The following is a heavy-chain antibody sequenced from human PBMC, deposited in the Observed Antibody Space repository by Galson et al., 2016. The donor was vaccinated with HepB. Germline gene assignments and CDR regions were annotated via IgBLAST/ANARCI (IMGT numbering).Heavy chain of an antibody. J-gene: IGHJ4*02. Sequence: SCKASGYTFTGYYIHWVRQAPGQGLEWMGWINPYNSDTNYAQKFQGRVTMTRDTSISTAYMDLNRLRSDDSAVYYYARGEVVVTGILAVRYFDYWGQGTLVTVSS. CDR1: GYTFTGYY. CDR2: INPYNSDT. D-gene: IGHD2-21*02. V-gene: IGHV1-2*02. CDR3: ARGEVVVTGILAVRYFDY.